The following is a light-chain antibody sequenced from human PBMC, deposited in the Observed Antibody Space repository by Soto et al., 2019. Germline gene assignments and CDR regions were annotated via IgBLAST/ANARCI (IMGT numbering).Light chain of an antibody. CDR3: SSYAGSNYDVV. J-gene: IGLJ2*01. CDR2: EVT. CDR1: SSDVGGYNS. Sequence: QLVLTQPPSASGSPGQSVTVSCTGTSSDVGGYNSVSWYQQHPGKAPKLMIYEVTKRPSGVPDRFSGSKSGNTASLTVSGLQAEDEADYYCSSYAGSNYDVVFGGGTKLTVL. V-gene: IGLV2-8*01.